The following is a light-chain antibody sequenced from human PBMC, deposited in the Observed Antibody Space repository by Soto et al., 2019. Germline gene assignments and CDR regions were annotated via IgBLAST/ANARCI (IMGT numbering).Light chain of an antibody. CDR3: YHSNSPSDA. V-gene: IGKV1-5*03. CDR1: QTISSW. Sequence: SRSGFVRDRITVTCRASQTISSWLAWYQQKPGKAPKLLIYKASTLKSGVPSRFSGSGSGTEFTLPTSSLHPDDFPTYHCYHSNSPSDAFGQGHKV. CDR2: KAS. J-gene: IGKJ1*01.